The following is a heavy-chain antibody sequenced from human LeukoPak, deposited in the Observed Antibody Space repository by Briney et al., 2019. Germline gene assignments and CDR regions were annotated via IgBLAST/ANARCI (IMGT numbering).Heavy chain of an antibody. V-gene: IGHV3-74*01. CDR3: ARGTATTIDFIDS. D-gene: IGHD1/OR15-1a*01. J-gene: IGHJ4*02. CDR1: GFTFSSYW. CDR2: ISMDGTWT. Sequence: GGSLRLSCAASGFTFSSYWMNWARQAPGKGLVWLSRISMDGTWTSYADSVKGRFIISRDNAKNTLYLQMYSLRVEDTAVYYCARGTATTIDFIDSWGQGILVTVSS.